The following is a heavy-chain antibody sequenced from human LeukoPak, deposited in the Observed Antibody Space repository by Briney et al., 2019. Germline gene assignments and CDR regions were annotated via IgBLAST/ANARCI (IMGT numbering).Heavy chain of an antibody. CDR3: AKPYYYGSGSYYFDY. Sequence: PGRSLRLSCAASGFTFGSYGMHWVRQAPGKGLEWVAVISYDGSNKYYADSVKGRFTISRDNSKNTLYLQMDSLRAEDTAVCYCAKPYYYGSGSYYFDYWGQGTLVTVSS. V-gene: IGHV3-30*18. CDR2: ISYDGSNK. J-gene: IGHJ4*02. D-gene: IGHD3-10*01. CDR1: GFTFGSYG.